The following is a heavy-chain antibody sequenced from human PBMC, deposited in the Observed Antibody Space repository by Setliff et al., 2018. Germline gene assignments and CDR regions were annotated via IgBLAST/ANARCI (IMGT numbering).Heavy chain of an antibody. CDR2: IYYSGST. J-gene: IGHJ4*02. CDR1: GGSISSSSHY. D-gene: IGHD3-3*01. CDR3: ARRETYYNFWSGYYAY. Sequence: SETLSLTCTVSGGSISSSSHYWGWIRQPPGKGLEWIGSIYYSGSTYYNPSLKSRVTISVDTSKNQFSLKLSSVTAADTAVYYCARRETYYNFWSGYYAYWGQGTLVTVSS. V-gene: IGHV4-39*07.